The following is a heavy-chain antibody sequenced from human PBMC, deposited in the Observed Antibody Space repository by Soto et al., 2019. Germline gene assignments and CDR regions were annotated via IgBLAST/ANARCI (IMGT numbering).Heavy chain of an antibody. CDR2: IIPIFGTA. J-gene: IGHJ5*02. D-gene: IGHD5-18*01. V-gene: IGHV1-69*13. Sequence: GASVKVSCKASGGTFSSYAISWVRQAPGQGLEWMGGIIPIFGTANYAQKFQGRVTITADESTSTAYMELSSLRSEDTAVYYCARGQNGYSYGLIGNWFDPWGQGTLVTVSS. CDR1: GGTFSSYA. CDR3: ARGQNGYSYGLIGNWFDP.